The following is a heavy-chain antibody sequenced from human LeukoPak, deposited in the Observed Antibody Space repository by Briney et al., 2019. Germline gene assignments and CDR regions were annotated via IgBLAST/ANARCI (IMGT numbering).Heavy chain of an antibody. Sequence: ASVKVSCKASGYTFTSYAMNWVRQAPGQGLEWMVWINTNTGNPTYAQGFTGRFVFSLDTSVSTAYLQISSLKAEDTAVYYCARDVIHYGSGSYYQVYWGQGTLVTVSS. D-gene: IGHD3-10*01. CDR1: GYTFTSYA. J-gene: IGHJ4*02. V-gene: IGHV7-4-1*02. CDR2: INTNTGNP. CDR3: ARDVIHYGSGSYYQVY.